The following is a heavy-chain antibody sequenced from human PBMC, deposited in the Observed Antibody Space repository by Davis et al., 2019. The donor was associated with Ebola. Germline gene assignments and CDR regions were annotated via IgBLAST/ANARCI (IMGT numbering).Heavy chain of an antibody. CDR1: GYSFTSYW. D-gene: IGHD6-13*01. Sequence: PGGSLRLSCKGSGYSFTSYWIGWVRQMPGKGLEWMGIIYPGDSDTRYSPSFQGQVTISADKSISTAYLQWSSLKASDTAMYYCARHRGYSSSWYFDYWGQGTLVTVSS. V-gene: IGHV5-51*01. J-gene: IGHJ4*02. CDR2: IYPGDSDT. CDR3: ARHRGYSSSWYFDY.